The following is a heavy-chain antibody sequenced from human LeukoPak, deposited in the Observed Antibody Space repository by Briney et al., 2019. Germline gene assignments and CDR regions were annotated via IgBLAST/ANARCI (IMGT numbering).Heavy chain of an antibody. V-gene: IGHV5-51*01. CDR2: IYPGDSET. J-gene: IGHJ4*02. Sequence: GESLQISCKGSGYRFTNYWIGWVRQLPGKGLEWMGIIYPGDSETRYSPSFQGQVTISADKSISTAYLQWSSLKASDTAMYYCARRRDLYSGSYYPFDYWGQGTLVTVSS. CDR3: ARRRDLYSGSYYPFDY. D-gene: IGHD1-26*01. CDR1: GYRFTNYW.